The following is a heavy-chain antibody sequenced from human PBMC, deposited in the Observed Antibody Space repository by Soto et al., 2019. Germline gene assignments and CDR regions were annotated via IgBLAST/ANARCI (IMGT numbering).Heavy chain of an antibody. CDR3: TTGVRSGYYKY. Sequence: PGGALRLSCAASGFTFSSAWMSWVRQAPGKGLEWVGRIKSKIEGGTIDYAAPVKGRFTISRDDSESKLYLQMNSLKTDDTAVYYCTTGVRSGYYKYWGQGALVTVSS. V-gene: IGHV3-15*01. CDR2: IKSKIEGGTI. CDR1: GFTFSSAW. J-gene: IGHJ4*02. D-gene: IGHD3-3*01.